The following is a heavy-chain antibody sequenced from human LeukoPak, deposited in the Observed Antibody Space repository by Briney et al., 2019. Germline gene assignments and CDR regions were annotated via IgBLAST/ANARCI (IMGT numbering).Heavy chain of an antibody. D-gene: IGHD5-18*01. CDR3: ARRGYSYGYWFDY. CDR1: GGSISSSGYY. CDR2: VYYAGST. Sequence: SETLSLTCTVSGGSISSSGYYWGWIRQPPGKGLEWIGTVYYAGSTYYNPSLKSRVTISEDTSRNQFSLKLNSVTAADTAVYYCARRGYSYGYWFDYWGQGTLVTVSS. V-gene: IGHV4-39*01. J-gene: IGHJ4*02.